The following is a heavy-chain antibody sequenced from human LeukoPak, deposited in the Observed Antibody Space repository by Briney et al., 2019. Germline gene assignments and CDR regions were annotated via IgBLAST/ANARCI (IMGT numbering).Heavy chain of an antibody. CDR3: ARLKLLSWFDP. V-gene: IGHV3-53*04. CDR1: GFTVSSNY. Sequence: GGSLRLSCAASGFTVSSNYMSWVRQAPGKGLEWVSVIYSGGSAYYADSVKGRFTISRHNSKNTLYLQMNSLRAEDTAVYYCARLKLLSWFDPWGQGTLVTVSS. J-gene: IGHJ5*02. CDR2: IYSGGSA. D-gene: IGHD4-23*01.